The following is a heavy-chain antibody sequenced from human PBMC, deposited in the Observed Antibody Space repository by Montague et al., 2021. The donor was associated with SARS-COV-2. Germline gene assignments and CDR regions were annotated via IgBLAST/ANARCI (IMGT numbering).Heavy chain of an antibody. CDR1: GGSLSPSY. D-gene: IGHD2-15*01. CDR2: IYFSGGD. CDR3: ARGVPCGTLGP. Sequence: SETLSLTCTVSGGSLSPSYWFWIRQPPGKGLEWIGHIYFSGGDTYNPSFRSRVAISVDTTKNEISPKLKSVTAAETAVYYCARGVPCGTLGPWGQGTLVTVSS. J-gene: IGHJ5*02. V-gene: IGHV4-59*01.